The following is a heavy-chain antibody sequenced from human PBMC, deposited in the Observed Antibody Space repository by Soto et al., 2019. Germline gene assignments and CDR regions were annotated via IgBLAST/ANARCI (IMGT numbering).Heavy chain of an antibody. CDR2: IYSSGYT. Sequence: SETLSLTCTVSGGSISSGGYYWSWIRHHPGKGLEYIGYIYSSGYTDYNLSLKTRVTISLDTSKNQFSLKLSSVTAADTAVYYCASSTTITVTYNWFDPWGQGTLVTVSS. V-gene: IGHV4-31*03. CDR3: ASSTTITVTYNWFDP. J-gene: IGHJ5*02. D-gene: IGHD4-17*01. CDR1: GGSISSGGYY.